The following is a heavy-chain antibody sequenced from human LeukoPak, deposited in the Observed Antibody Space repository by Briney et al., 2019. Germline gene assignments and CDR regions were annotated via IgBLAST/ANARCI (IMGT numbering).Heavy chain of an antibody. CDR2: ISYDGSNK. CDR1: GFTFSSYA. CDR3: ASPPKRITMTHAFDI. V-gene: IGHV3-30-3*01. J-gene: IGHJ3*02. D-gene: IGHD3-22*01. Sequence: PGGSLRLSCAASGFTFSSYAMHWVRQAPGKGLGWVAVISYDGSNKYYADSVKGRFTISRDNSKNTLYLQMNSLRAEDTAVYYCASPPKRITMTHAFDIWGQGTMVTVSS.